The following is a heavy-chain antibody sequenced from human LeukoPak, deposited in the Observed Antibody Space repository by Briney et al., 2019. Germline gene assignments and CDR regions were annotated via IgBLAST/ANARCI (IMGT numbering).Heavy chain of an antibody. V-gene: IGHV4-34*01. J-gene: IGHJ4*02. CDR1: GFTFSSYA. CDR3: ARDNYDFWSGYKNGGLDY. CDR2: INHSGST. Sequence: GSLRLSCAASGFTFSSYAMSWIRQPPGKGLEWIGEINHSGSTNYNPSLKSRVTISVDTSKNQFSLKLSSVTAADTAVYYCARDNYDFWSGYKNGGLDYWGQGTLVTVSS. D-gene: IGHD3-3*01.